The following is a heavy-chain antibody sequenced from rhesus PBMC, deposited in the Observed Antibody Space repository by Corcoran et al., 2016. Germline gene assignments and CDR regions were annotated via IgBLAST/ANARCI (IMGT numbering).Heavy chain of an antibody. CDR3: ARGTPGSPNGLDS. Sequence: EVQLVESGGGLVQRGGSLRRSCVAFGVSFGESGMAWVRQASRKGREWVSSISQPSGSNTYYLDPVKGRFTISRDNAKNTLYLQMNSLRAEDTAVYYCARGTPGSPNGLDSWGQGVVVTVSS. CDR2: ISQPSGSNT. CDR1: GVSFGESG. D-gene: IGHD3S6*01. J-gene: IGHJ6*01. V-gene: IGHV3-37*01.